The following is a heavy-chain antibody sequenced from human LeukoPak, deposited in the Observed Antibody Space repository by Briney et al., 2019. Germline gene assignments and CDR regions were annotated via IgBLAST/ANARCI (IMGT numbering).Heavy chain of an antibody. Sequence: GGSLRLSCAASGFTFSNYWMHWVRQAPGKGLVWVSRINSDGSSRNYADSVKGRFTISRDNAKNTLYLQMNSLRAEDTAVYYCAGDRVTTMVRGVSQEGFDPWGQGTLVTVSS. D-gene: IGHD3-10*01. V-gene: IGHV3-74*01. J-gene: IGHJ5*02. CDR1: GFTFSNYW. CDR3: AGDRVTTMVRGVSQEGFDP. CDR2: INSDGSSR.